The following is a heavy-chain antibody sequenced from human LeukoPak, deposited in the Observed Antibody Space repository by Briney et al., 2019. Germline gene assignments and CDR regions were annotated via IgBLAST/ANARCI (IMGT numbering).Heavy chain of an antibody. D-gene: IGHD1-26*01. CDR1: GFTVSSNY. CDR2: IYSGGST. CDR3: ARGRIVGAYPFDY. V-gene: IGHV3-66*02. J-gene: IGHJ4*02. Sequence: GGSLRLSCAASGFTVSSNYMSWVRQAPGKGLEWVSVIYSGGSTYYADSVKGRFTISRDNSKNTLYLQMNSLRAVDTAVYYCARGRIVGAYPFDYWGQGTLVTVSS.